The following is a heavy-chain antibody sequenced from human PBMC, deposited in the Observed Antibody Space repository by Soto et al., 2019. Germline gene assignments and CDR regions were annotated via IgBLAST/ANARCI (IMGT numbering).Heavy chain of an antibody. V-gene: IGHV3-74*01. Sequence: GGSLRLSCAVSGSTFSNDWMHWVRQAPGKGLVWVSHINSDGSSTNYADFVKGRFTIARDNAKNTGYLQMNSLSAEDTAVYYCARDRSYSLDVWGQGTTVTVSS. CDR2: INSDGSST. J-gene: IGHJ6*01. CDR3: ARDRSYSLDV. CDR1: GSTFSNDW.